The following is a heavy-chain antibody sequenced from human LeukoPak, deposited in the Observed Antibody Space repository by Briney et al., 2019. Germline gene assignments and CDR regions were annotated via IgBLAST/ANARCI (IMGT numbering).Heavy chain of an antibody. CDR3: ASNPYSGYDYSWGY. J-gene: IGHJ4*02. Sequence: SETLSPTCAVYGGSFSGYYWSWIRQPPGKGLEWIGEINHSGSTNYNPSLKSRVTISVDTSKNQFSLKLSSVTAADTAVYYCASNPYSGYDYSWGYWGQGTLVTVSS. CDR2: INHSGST. D-gene: IGHD5-12*01. CDR1: GGSFSGYY. V-gene: IGHV4-34*01.